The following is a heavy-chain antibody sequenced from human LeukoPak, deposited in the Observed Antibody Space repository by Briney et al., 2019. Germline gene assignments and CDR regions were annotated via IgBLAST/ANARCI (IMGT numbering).Heavy chain of an antibody. CDR1: GFTFTNAW. V-gene: IGHV3-15*01. CDR3: TTDLRN. Sequence: GGSLRLSCVASGFTFTNAWMAWVRQAPGKGLEWIGRIKSKTDGGTALYAAPMKGRFTIPRDDSNTMLYLQMNSLKIEDTALYYCTTDLRNWGQGTLVTVSS. CDR2: IKSKTDGGTA. J-gene: IGHJ4*02.